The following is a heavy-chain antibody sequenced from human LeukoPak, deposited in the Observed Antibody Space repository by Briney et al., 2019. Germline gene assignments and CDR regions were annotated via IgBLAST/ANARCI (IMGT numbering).Heavy chain of an antibody. J-gene: IGHJ6*03. Sequence: SGTLSLTCAVSGGSISSSNWWSWVRQPPGKGLEWIGEIYHSGSTNYNPSLKSRVTISVDKSKNQFSLKLSSVTAADTAVYYCARGAPVPARYYYYYYYMDVWGKGTTVTVSS. CDR1: GGSISSSNW. CDR2: IYHSGST. CDR3: ARGAPVPARYYYYYYYMDV. D-gene: IGHD2-2*01. V-gene: IGHV4-4*02.